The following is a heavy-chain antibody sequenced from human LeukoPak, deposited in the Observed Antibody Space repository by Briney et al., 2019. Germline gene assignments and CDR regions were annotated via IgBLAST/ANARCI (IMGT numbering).Heavy chain of an antibody. D-gene: IGHD2-21*01. J-gene: IGHJ4*02. Sequence: WETLSLTCTVSGGSIRSNNYFWAWIRQPPGKGLEWIGSVHYGGGTYYNPSLASRATITLDSSKKQVSLKMTSVTATDTAVYYCAKEIYFFEQWGQGTLVTVSS. CDR1: GGSIRSNNYF. CDR3: AKEIYFFEQ. CDR2: VHYGGGT. V-gene: IGHV4-39*07.